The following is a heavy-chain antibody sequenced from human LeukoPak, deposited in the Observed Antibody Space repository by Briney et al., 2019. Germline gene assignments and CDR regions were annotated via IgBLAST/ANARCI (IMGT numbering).Heavy chain of an antibody. D-gene: IGHD2-15*01. J-gene: IGHJ4*02. Sequence: GGSLRLSCAASGFTFSNAWMSWVRQAPGKGLEWVGRIKSKIDGGTTDYAAPVKGRFTISRDNSKNTLDLQMSSLRVEDTAVYFCAKDKDTPATAQPQRGYFESWGQGTLVTVSS. CDR2: IKSKIDGGTT. CDR3: AKDKDTPATAQPQRGYFES. CDR1: GFTFSNAW. V-gene: IGHV3-15*01.